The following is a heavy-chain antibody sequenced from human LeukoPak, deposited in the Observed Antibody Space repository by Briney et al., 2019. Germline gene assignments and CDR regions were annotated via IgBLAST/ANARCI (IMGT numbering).Heavy chain of an antibody. J-gene: IGHJ4*02. CDR3: AKGCYSGCY. CDR2: ISYDGSNK. D-gene: IGHD2-15*01. CDR1: GFTFSSYG. Sequence: GGSLRLSCAASGFTFSSYGMHWVRQAPGKGLEWVAVISYDGSNKYYADSVKGRFTISRDNSKNTLYLQMNSLRAEDTAVYYCAKGCYSGCYWGQGTLDTVSS. V-gene: IGHV3-30*18.